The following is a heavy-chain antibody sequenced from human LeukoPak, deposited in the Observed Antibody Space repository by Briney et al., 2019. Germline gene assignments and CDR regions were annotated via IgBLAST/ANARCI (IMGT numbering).Heavy chain of an antibody. CDR1: GGSISSHY. D-gene: IGHD5-24*01. Sequence: SETLSLTCTVSGGSISSHYGSWIGQPPGKGREWMGCIYYSGSTNYNPSIKSRVTISVDTSKNQFSLKLSSVTAADTAVYYCARDGYNYALDYWGQGTLVTVSS. CDR2: IYYSGST. V-gene: IGHV4-59*11. CDR3: ARDGYNYALDY. J-gene: IGHJ4*02.